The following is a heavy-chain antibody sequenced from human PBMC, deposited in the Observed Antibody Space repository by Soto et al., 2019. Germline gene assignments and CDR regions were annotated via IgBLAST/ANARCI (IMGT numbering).Heavy chain of an antibody. CDR2: IYYSGST. J-gene: IGHJ5*02. Sequence: QVQLRESGPGLVKPSQTLSLTCTVSGGSISSGGYYWSWIRQHPGKGLEWIGYIYYSGSTYYNPSLKSRVTISVDTSKNQFSLKLSSVTAADTAVYYCARGGWVVPAAIPNWFDPWGQGTLVTVSS. CDR1: GGSISSGGYY. CDR3: ARGGWVVPAAIPNWFDP. D-gene: IGHD2-2*01. V-gene: IGHV4-31*03.